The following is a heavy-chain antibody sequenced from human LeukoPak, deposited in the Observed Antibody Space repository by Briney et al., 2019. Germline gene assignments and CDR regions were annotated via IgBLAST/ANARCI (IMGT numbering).Heavy chain of an antibody. V-gene: IGHV4-34*01. CDR1: GGSFSGYY. D-gene: IGHD3-3*01. CDR2: INHSGST. J-gene: IGHJ3*02. CDR3: ARGFHYDLWSGYFGDAFDI. Sequence: SETLSLTCAVYGGSFSGYYWSWIRQPPGKGLEWIGEINHSGSTNYNPSLKSRVTISVDTSKNQFSLKLSSVTAADTAVYYCARGFHYDLWSGYFGDAFDIWGQGTMVTVSS.